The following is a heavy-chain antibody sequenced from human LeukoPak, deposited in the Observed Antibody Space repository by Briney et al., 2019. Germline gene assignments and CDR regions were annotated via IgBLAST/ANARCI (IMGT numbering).Heavy chain of an antibody. CDR2: INQDGGEK. Sequence: GGSLRLSCAASGFTFNSYWMTWVRQAPGKGLEWVANINQDGGEKYYVDSVKGRFTISRDNAKNSPYLQMNSLRVEDTAVYYCAAGRNCPTCYLPDYWGRGTQVTVFS. J-gene: IGHJ4*02. CDR1: GFTFNSYW. D-gene: IGHD2-2*01. V-gene: IGHV3-7*01. CDR3: AAGRNCPTCYLPDY.